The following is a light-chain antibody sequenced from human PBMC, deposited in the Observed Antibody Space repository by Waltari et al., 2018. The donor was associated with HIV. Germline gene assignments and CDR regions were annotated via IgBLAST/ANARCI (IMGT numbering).Light chain of an antibody. CDR2: ASS. J-gene: IGKJ1*01. V-gene: IGKV3-15*01. Sequence: EVVLTQSPATLSMSPGDRATLSCRASQTVCTALAWYRQTPGQPPPLLIYASSSRLTGVPARFSGSGSGTEFTLTITGLQSEDVALYYCQQYNVFPQTFGQGTKV. CDR1: QTVCTA. CDR3: QQYNVFPQT.